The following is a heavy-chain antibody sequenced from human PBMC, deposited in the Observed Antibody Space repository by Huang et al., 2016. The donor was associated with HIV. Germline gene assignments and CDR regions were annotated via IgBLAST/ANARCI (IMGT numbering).Heavy chain of an antibody. Sequence: QVQLVESGGGVVQPGRSLRIFCAASGFTFRSYGMQWVRQAPGEGLEWVAVISYDAKTKYYADSVKGRFIISRDNSKTTVYLQLNSLRLEDTAVYYCAKGGSAAAVLDFWGQGTLVTVSS. J-gene: IGHJ4*02. CDR2: ISYDAKTK. CDR1: GFTFRSYG. CDR3: AKGGSAAAVLDF. D-gene: IGHD6-13*01. V-gene: IGHV3-30*18.